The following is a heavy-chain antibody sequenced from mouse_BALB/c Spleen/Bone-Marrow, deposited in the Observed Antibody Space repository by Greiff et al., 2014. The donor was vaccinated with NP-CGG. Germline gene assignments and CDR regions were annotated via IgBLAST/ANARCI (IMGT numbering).Heavy chain of an antibody. Sequence: VQLVESGPGLVAPPQTLSITCTVSGFSLTSYGVHWVRQPPGKGLEWLRVIWAGGSTNYNSALMSRLSISNDNSKSQVFLKMNSLQTDDTAMYYCARVYLWYFDVWGAGTTVTVSS. V-gene: IGHV2-9*02. CDR2: IWAGGST. D-gene: IGHD2-3*01. CDR3: ARVYLWYFDV. CDR1: GFSLTSYG. J-gene: IGHJ1*01.